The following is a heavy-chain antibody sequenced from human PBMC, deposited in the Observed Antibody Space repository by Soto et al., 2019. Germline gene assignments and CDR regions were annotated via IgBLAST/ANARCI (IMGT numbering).Heavy chain of an antibody. D-gene: IGHD5-12*01. CDR1: GASITSGGYY. J-gene: IGHJ6*02. CDR3: ACASGYDSEDYYYYGMDV. CDR2: IYYSGST. Sequence: SETLSLTCAVSGASITSGGYYWSWIRQPPGKGLESIGNIYYSGSTNYNPSLKSRVPISVDTTKNQFSLKLSSVTAADTAVYYGACASGYDSEDYYYYGMDVWGQGTTVTVSS. V-gene: IGHV4-61*08.